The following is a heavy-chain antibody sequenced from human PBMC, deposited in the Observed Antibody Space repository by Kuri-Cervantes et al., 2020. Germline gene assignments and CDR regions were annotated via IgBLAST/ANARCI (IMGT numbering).Heavy chain of an antibody. V-gene: IGHV1-18*01. CDR2: ISAYNGNT. Sequence: ASVKVSCKASGYTFTSYGISWVRQAPGQGLEWMGWISAYNGNTNYAQKLQGRVTMTTDTSTSTAYMELSSLRSEDTAVYYCATVSLYYYGMDVWGQGTTVTVSS. CDR1: GYTFTSYG. CDR3: ATVSLYYYGMDV. J-gene: IGHJ6*02.